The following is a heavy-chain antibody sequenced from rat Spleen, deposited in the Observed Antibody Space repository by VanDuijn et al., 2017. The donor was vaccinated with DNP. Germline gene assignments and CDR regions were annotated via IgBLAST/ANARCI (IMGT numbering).Heavy chain of an antibody. D-gene: IGHD1-4*01. J-gene: IGHJ2*01. V-gene: IGHV6-6*01. CDR3: TWNGYNSGY. CDR2: IKAKSNNYAT. CDR1: GFTFNTAW. Sequence: EVQVLESGGGLVQPGNSLKLSCVTSGFTFNTAWMYWYRQFPEKRLEWVARIKAKSNNYATDYTESVKGRFTIPRDDSKSSIYLQMNNLKEEDTAIYYCTWNGYNSGYWGQGVMVTVSS.